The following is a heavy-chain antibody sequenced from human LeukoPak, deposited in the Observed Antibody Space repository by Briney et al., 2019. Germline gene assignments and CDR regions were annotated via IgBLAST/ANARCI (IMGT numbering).Heavy chain of an antibody. V-gene: IGHV3-23*01. D-gene: IGHD2-2*01. CDR3: ATTLDDYCSSTSCYLYYFDY. J-gene: IGHJ4*02. CDR1: GFTFSSYS. CDR2: ISGSGGST. Sequence: PGGSLRLSCAASGFTFSSYSMNWVRQAPGKGLEWVSAISGSGGSTYYADSVKGRFTISRDNSKNTLYLQMNSLRAEDTAVYYCATTLDDYCSSTSCYLYYFDYWGQGTLVTVSS.